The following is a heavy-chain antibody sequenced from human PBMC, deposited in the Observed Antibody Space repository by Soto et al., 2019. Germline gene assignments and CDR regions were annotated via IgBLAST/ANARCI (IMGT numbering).Heavy chain of an antibody. CDR2: ISYDAKHK. V-gene: IGHV3-30*18. D-gene: IGHD3-3*01. CDR1: GFTFSTYG. CDR3: AKGAVRDLWSGYYSLFDY. Sequence: QVQLVESGGGVVQPGRSLRLSCAASGFTFSTYGMHWVRQAPGKGLEWVAVISYDAKHKYYADSLKGRFTISRDNSKNPLYLQMNSLRAEDTAVYYCAKGAVRDLWSGYYSLFDYWGQGTLVTVSS. J-gene: IGHJ4*02.